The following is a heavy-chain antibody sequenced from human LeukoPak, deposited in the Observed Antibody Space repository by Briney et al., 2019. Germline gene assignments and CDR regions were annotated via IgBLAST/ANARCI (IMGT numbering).Heavy chain of an antibody. CDR3: AKEAWGSGYLYYYYYMDV. J-gene: IGHJ6*03. CDR2: ISYDGSNK. D-gene: IGHD3-22*01. Sequence: GGSLRLSCAASGFTFSSYAMHWVRQAPGKGLEWVAVISYDGSNKYYADSVKGRFTISRDNAKNSLYLQMNSLRAEDTAVYYCAKEAWGSGYLYYYYYMDVWGKGTTVTISS. CDR1: GFTFSSYA. V-gene: IGHV3-30*04.